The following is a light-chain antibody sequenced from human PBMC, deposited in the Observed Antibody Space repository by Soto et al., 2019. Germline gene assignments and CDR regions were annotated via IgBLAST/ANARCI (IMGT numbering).Light chain of an antibody. CDR3: QQSYSTPRGT. CDR2: AAS. CDR1: QIISSY. J-gene: IGKJ1*01. Sequence: DIQMTQSQSSLSASVVDRVTITCPASQIISSYLNWYQQKPGKAPKLLIYAASSLQSGVPSRFSGSGSGTDFTLTISSLQPEDFATYYCQQSYSTPRGTFGQGTKVDIK. V-gene: IGKV1-39*01.